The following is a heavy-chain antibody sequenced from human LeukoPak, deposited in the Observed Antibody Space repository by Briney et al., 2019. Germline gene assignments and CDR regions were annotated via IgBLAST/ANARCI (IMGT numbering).Heavy chain of an antibody. J-gene: IGHJ6*02. CDR1: GFTFSSYA. Sequence: GGSLRLSCAVSGFTFSSYAMSWVRRAPGKGLEWVSGISNSGGSTYYADSVKARFTISRDISKDTLFLQMNSLRAEDTAVYYCAKCGYWNDALYYYGMDVWGQGTTVTVSS. CDR2: ISNSGGST. CDR3: AKCGYWNDALYYYGMDV. V-gene: IGHV3-23*01. D-gene: IGHD1-1*01.